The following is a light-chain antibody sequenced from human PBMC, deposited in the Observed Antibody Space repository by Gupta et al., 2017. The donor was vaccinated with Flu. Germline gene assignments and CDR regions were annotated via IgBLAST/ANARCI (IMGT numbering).Light chain of an antibody. Sequence: QSVLTQPPSASGTPGQRLTPSCSGSSSNIGSTTVHRYQQLPGTAPKVLIYSNDERPSGVPDRFSGSKSGTSASLAISGLQSEDEADYYCAAWDDSLIGVVVGGGTTLTVL. V-gene: IGLV1-44*01. J-gene: IGLJ2*01. CDR1: SSNIGSTT. CDR2: SND. CDR3: AAWDDSLIGVV.